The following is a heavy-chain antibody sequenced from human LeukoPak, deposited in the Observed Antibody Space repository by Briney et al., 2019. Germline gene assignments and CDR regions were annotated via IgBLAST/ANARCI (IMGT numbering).Heavy chain of an antibody. D-gene: IGHD3-3*01. V-gene: IGHV1-18*01. Sequence: ASVKVSCKASGYTFTSYGISWVRQAPGQGLEWMGWISPYNGNTKYAQKLQGRVTMTTDTSTSTADMELRSLRSDDTAVYYCARGAGDYDFWSGYYVYYYYYGMDVWGQGTTVTV. J-gene: IGHJ6*02. CDR3: ARGAGDYDFWSGYYVYYYYYGMDV. CDR1: GYTFTSYG. CDR2: ISPYNGNT.